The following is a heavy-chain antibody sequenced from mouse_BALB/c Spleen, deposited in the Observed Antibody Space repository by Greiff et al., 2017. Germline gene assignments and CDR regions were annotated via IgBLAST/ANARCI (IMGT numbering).Heavy chain of an antibody. D-gene: IGHD1-1*01. Sequence: EVHLVESGGGLVKPGGSLKLSCAASGFTFSSYAMSWVRQTPEKRLEWVASISSGGSTYYPDSVKGRFTISRDNARNILYLQMSSLRSEDTAMYYCAREGYGSFYYFDYWGQGTTLTVSS. CDR2: ISSGGST. J-gene: IGHJ2*01. CDR1: GFTFSSYA. V-gene: IGHV5-6-5*01. CDR3: AREGYGSFYYFDY.